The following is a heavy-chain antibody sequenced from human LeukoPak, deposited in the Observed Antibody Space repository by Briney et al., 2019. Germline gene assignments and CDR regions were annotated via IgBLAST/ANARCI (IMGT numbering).Heavy chain of an antibody. D-gene: IGHD3-3*01. V-gene: IGHV4-39*01. CDR2: IYYSGST. CDR1: GGSISSYY. CDR3: ARLSFTIFGVVIITIFDY. Sequence: SETLSLTCTVSGGSISSYYWGWIRQPPGKGLEWIGSIYYSGSTYYNPSLKSRVTISVDTSKNQFSLKLSSVTAADTAVYYCARLSFTIFGVVIITIFDYWGQGTLVTVSS. J-gene: IGHJ4*02.